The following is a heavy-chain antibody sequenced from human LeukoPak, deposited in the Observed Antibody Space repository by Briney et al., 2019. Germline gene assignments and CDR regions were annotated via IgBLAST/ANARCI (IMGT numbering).Heavy chain of an antibody. D-gene: IGHD1-26*01. CDR3: ATYDLIVGGVDY. Sequence: ASVKVSCKVSGYTLTELSMHWVRQAPGKGLEWMGGFDPEDGETIYAQKFQGRVTMTEDTSTDTAYMELSSLRSEDTAVYYCATYDLIVGGVDYWGQGTLVTVSS. CDR1: GYTLTELS. CDR2: FDPEDGET. V-gene: IGHV1-24*01. J-gene: IGHJ4*02.